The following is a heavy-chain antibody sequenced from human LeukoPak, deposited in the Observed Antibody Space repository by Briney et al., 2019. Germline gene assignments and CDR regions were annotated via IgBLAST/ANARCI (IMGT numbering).Heavy chain of an antibody. CDR2: ISNNGGSS. CDR3: ARDKAVTTFYGMDV. V-gene: IGHV3-64*04. D-gene: IGHD4-17*01. Sequence: GGSLRLSCSASGFTFSAYAMYWVRQAPGKGLEYVSGISNNGGSSLYADSVKGRFTISRDNSKNTLYLQMNSLRAEDTAVYYCARDKAVTTFYGMDVWGQGTTVTVSS. CDR1: GFTFSAYA. J-gene: IGHJ6*02.